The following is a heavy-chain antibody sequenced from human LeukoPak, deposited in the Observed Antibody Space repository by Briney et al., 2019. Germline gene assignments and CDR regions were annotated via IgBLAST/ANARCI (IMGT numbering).Heavy chain of an antibody. CDR1: GGSISSSSYY. D-gene: IGHD2-15*01. V-gene: IGHV4-39*07. CDR3: ARARGVAGRVRYYYMDV. Sequence: PSETLSLTCTVSGGSISSSSYYWGWIRQPPGKGLEWIGSIYYSGSTYYNPSLKSRVTISVDTSKNQFSLKLSSVTAADTAVYYCARARGVAGRVRYYYMDVWGKGTTVTVSS. CDR2: IYYSGST. J-gene: IGHJ6*03.